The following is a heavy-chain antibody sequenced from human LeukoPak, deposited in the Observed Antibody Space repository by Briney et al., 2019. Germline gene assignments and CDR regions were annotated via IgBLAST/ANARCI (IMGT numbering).Heavy chain of an antibody. V-gene: IGHV4-59*05. D-gene: IGHD3-10*01. J-gene: IGHJ4*02. CDR2: IYHSGST. CDR3: ASLRAYGSGTYTNYFDY. Sequence: SETLSLTCTVSGGSISSYYWSWIRQPAGKGLEWIGTIYHSGSTYYNPSLKSRVTISVDTAKNQFSLKLRSVTAADTAVYYCASLRAYGSGTYTNYFDYWGQGTLVTVSS. CDR1: GGSISSYY.